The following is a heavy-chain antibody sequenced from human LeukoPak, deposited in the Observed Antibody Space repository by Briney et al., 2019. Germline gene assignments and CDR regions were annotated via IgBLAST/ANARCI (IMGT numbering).Heavy chain of an antibody. CDR2: INPNSGAT. CDR3: ERGFGSRGIDY. CDR1: EYTFTGYY. V-gene: IGHV1-2*02. Sequence: ASVKVSCKTSEYTFTGYYMHWVRLAPGQGLEWMGWINPNSGATDYAQKFQDRVTMTRDTSINTAYMELSILRSDDTAVYYCERGFGSRGIDYWGQGTLVTVSS. J-gene: IGHJ4*02. D-gene: IGHD2-2*01.